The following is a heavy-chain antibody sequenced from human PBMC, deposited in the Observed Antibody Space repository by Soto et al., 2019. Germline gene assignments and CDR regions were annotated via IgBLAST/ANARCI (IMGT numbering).Heavy chain of an antibody. CDR3: AAGSRSHWFDY. CDR2: IKYDDSEK. J-gene: IGHJ4*02. V-gene: IGHV3-7*05. Sequence: EVQLVESGGDSVQPGGSLRLSCLVSGLTIDTYWMGWVRQFPDKGLEWVANIKYDDSEKPYMDSVEGRFTISRDNAKNTLFLQMNRLRVEDTAVYYCAAGSRSHWFDYWGRGTLVTVSS. D-gene: IGHD1-1*01. CDR1: GLTIDTYW.